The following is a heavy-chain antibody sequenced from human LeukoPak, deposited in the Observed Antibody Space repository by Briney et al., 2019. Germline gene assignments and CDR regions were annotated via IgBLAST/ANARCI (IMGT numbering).Heavy chain of an antibody. V-gene: IGHV3-30-3*01. D-gene: IGHD6-19*01. CDR2: ISYDGSNK. CDR3: ARPYSSGWYGDFDY. Sequence: GGSLRLSCAASGFTFSSYAMPWVRQAPGKGLDWVAVISYDGSNKYYADSVKGRFTISRDNSKNTLYLQMNSLRAEDTAVFYCARPYSSGWYGDFDYWGQGTLVTVSS. J-gene: IGHJ4*02. CDR1: GFTFSSYA.